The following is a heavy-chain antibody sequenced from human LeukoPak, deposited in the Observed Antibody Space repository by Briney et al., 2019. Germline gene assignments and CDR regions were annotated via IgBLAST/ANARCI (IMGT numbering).Heavy chain of an antibody. D-gene: IGHD3-3*01. CDR2: ISSSSTYI. CDR1: GFTFRSYS. V-gene: IGHV3-21*01. J-gene: IGHJ6*02. CDR3: ARPHPRTAFGVFSYYYGMDV. Sequence: PGGSLRLSCAASGFTFRSYSMNWVRQAPGKGLEWVSSISSSSTYIYYADSVKGRFIISRDNAKNSLYLQMNSLRAEDTAVYYCARPHPRTAFGVFSYYYGMDVWGQGTTVTVSS.